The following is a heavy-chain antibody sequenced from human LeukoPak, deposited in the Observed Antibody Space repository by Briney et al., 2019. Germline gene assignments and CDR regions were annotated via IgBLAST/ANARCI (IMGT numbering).Heavy chain of an antibody. CDR1: GFTFSSYA. Sequence: GGSLRPSCAASGFTFSSYAMSWVRQAPGKGLEWVSAMSGSGGSTYYADSVKGRFTISRDNSKNSLYLQMNSLRAEDTAVYYCARVGSSDYWGQGTLVTVSS. CDR2: MSGSGGST. J-gene: IGHJ4*02. CDR3: ARVGSSDY. V-gene: IGHV3-23*01. D-gene: IGHD6-6*01.